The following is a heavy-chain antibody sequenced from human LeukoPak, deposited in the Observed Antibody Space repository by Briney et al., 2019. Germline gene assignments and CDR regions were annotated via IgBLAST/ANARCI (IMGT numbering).Heavy chain of an antibody. CDR2: ISGSGGST. D-gene: IGHD3-22*01. Sequence: GGSLRLSCAASGFTFSSYAMSWVRQAPGKGLEWVSAISGSGGSTYYADSVKGRFTISRDNSKNTLYLQMNSLRAEDTAVYYCARSPLPFKYYYDSSGYFWFDPWGQGTLVTVSS. J-gene: IGHJ5*02. V-gene: IGHV3-23*01. CDR3: ARSPLPFKYYYDSSGYFWFDP. CDR1: GFTFSSYA.